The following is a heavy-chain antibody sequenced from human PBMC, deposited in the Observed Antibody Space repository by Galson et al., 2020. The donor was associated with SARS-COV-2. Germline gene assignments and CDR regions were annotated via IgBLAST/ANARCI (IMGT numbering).Heavy chain of an antibody. CDR3: ARDEDYGDYRRVFDY. J-gene: IGHJ4*02. CDR1: GFTFSSYA. Sequence: GESLKISCAASGFTFSSYAMHWVRQAPGKGLAWVAVISYDGSNKYYADSVKGRFTISRDNSKNTLYLQMNSLRAEDTAVYYCARDEDYGDYRRVFDYWGQGTLVTVSS. D-gene: IGHD4-17*01. V-gene: IGHV3-30-3*01. CDR2: ISYDGSNK.